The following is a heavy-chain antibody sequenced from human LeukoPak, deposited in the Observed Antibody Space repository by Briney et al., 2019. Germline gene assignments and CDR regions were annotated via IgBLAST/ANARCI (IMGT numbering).Heavy chain of an antibody. CDR1: GGSISSSNW. D-gene: IGHD1-26*01. V-gene: IGHV4-4*02. J-gene: IGHJ4*02. CDR3: ARVSSGATTVDY. CDR2: IYHSGST. Sequence: SETLSLTCAISGGSISSSNWWSWVRQPPGKGLEWIGEIYHSGSTNYNPSLKSRVTISVDKSKNQFSLKLSSVTAADTAVYYCARVSSGATTVDYWGQGTLVTVSS.